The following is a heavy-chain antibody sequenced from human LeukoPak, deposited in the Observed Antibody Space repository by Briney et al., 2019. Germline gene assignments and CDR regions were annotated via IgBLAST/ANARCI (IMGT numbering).Heavy chain of an antibody. J-gene: IGHJ4*02. D-gene: IGHD6-19*01. CDR2: ISYDGSNK. CDR3: AKDLIANTDSSGWY. Sequence: QPGGSLRLSCAASGFTFSSYGMHWVRQAPGKGLEWVAVISYDGSNKYYADSVKGRFTISRDNSKNTLYLQMNSLRAEDMAVYYCAKDLIANTDSSGWYWGQGTLVTVSS. CDR1: GFTFSSYG. V-gene: IGHV3-30*18.